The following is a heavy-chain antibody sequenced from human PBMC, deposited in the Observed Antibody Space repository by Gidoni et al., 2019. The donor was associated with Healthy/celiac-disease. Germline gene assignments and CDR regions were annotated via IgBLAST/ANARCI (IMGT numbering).Heavy chain of an antibody. Sequence: QAQLVQSGAEVKKPGASVKVACKACGYTFTGYYMHWVRQAPGQGLEWMGGSNPNSGGTNYAQKFQGWVTMTRDTSISTAYMELSRLRSDDTAVYYCARAAPQSGSYGSYYYSGMDVWGQGTTVTVSS. D-gene: IGHD1-26*01. J-gene: IGHJ6*02. CDR3: ARAAPQSGSYGSYYYSGMDV. CDR1: GYTFTGYY. CDR2: SNPNSGGT. V-gene: IGHV1-2*04.